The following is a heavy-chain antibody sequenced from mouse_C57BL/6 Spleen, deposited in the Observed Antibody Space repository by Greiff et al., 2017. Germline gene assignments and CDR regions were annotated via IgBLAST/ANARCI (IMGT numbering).Heavy chain of an antibody. V-gene: IGHV1-55*01. CDR2: IYPGSGST. Sequence: VQLQQPGAELVKPGASVKMSCKASGYTFTSYWITWVKQMPGQGLEWIGDIYPGSGSTNYNEKFKSKATLTVDTSSSTAYMQLSSLTSEDSAVYYCARRDYYGSRHYAMDYWGQGTSVTVSS. D-gene: IGHD1-1*01. CDR3: ARRDYYGSRHYAMDY. CDR1: GYTFTSYW. J-gene: IGHJ4*01.